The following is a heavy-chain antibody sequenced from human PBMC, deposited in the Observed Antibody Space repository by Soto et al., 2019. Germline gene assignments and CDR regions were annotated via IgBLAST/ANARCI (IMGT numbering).Heavy chain of an antibody. Sequence: QVHLQESGPGLVKSSQTLSVTCSVSGASITNGGYYWSWIRRHPGTDLEFLGYIDNIGGTTYNLSPTGPITISLDRSEILFSLSLKSVTAADTAIYSFAMFNYLASYGYRDGPDYFACWGQVTLVILSA. CDR1: GASITNGGYY. V-gene: IGHV4-31*01. CDR2: IDNIGGT. J-gene: IGHJ4*02. D-gene: IGHD3-16*01. CDR3: AMFNYLASYGYRDGPDYFAC.